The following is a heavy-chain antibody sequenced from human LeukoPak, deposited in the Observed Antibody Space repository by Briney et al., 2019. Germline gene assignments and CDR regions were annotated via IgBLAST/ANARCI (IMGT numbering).Heavy chain of an antibody. CDR2: IRSKANSYAT. V-gene: IGHV3-73*01. J-gene: IGHJ4*02. CDR3: TRHVVGATREDY. Sequence: PGGSLGLSCAASGFIFSDSTMHWVRQASGKGLEWVGRIRSKANSYATTYAASVKGRFTISRNDSKNTAYLQMNSLKTEDTAVYYCTRHVVGATREDYWGQGTLVTVSS. CDR1: GFIFSDST. D-gene: IGHD1-26*01.